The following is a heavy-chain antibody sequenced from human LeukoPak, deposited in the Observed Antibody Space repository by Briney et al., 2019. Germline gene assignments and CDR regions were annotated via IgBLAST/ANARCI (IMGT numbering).Heavy chain of an antibody. Sequence: GGSLRLSCAASGFTFRSYWMSWVRQAPGKGLEWVANIKEDGSEKYYVDSVKGRFTISRDNAKNSLYLQMDSLRAEDTAVYYCARVAGSKSIDSWGQGTLVTVSS. CDR1: GFTFRSYW. J-gene: IGHJ4*02. CDR2: IKEDGSEK. D-gene: IGHD2-15*01. CDR3: ARVAGSKSIDS. V-gene: IGHV3-7*05.